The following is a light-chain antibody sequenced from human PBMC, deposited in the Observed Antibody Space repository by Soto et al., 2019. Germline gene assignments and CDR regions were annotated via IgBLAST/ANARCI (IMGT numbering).Light chain of an antibody. J-gene: IGKJ1*01. V-gene: IGKV1-5*01. CDR2: DAS. Sequence: DIQMTQSPSTLSASVGDRVTITCRASQSISSWLAWYQQKPGKAPKLLIYDASSLESGVPSGFSGSGSGTEFTLTISSLQPDDFATYYCQQSRTFGQGTKVEIK. CDR1: QSISSW. CDR3: QQSRT.